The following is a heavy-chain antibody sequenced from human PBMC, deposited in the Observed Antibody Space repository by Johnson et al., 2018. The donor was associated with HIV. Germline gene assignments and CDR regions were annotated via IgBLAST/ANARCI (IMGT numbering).Heavy chain of an antibody. D-gene: IGHD1-1*01. CDR3: AKATTGSDAFDI. CDR1: RFTFSSYG. Sequence: QVQLVESGGGLVQPGGSLRLSCAASRFTFSSYGMHWVRQAPGKGLEWVAFIRYDGSNKYYADSVKGRFTISRDNSKNTLYLQMNSLIAEDTAVYYCAKATTGSDAFDIWGQGTMVTVSS. V-gene: IGHV3-30*02. CDR2: IRYDGSNK. J-gene: IGHJ3*02.